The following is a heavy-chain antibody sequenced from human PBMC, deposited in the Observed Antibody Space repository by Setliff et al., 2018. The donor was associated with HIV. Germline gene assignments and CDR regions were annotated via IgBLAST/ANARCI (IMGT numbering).Heavy chain of an antibody. Sequence: TLSLTCTVSGGSISSYYWSRIRQPPGKGLEWIGYIYTSGSTNYNPSLKSRVTISVDTSKNQFSLKLSSVTAADTAVYYCARSWYQLLLGAFDIWGQGTMVTVSS. D-gene: IGHD2-2*01. V-gene: IGHV4-4*08. J-gene: IGHJ3*02. CDR2: IYTSGST. CDR1: GGSISSYY. CDR3: ARSWYQLLLGAFDI.